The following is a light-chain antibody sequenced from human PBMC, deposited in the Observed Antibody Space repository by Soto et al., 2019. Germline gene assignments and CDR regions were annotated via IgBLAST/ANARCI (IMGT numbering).Light chain of an antibody. Sequence: EIVLTQSPATLSLSPGKGATISCRASQTVKKFLAWYHQKPGQPPRLLIYDASTRATVIPARFSGSGSGTDFALTISGLQSEDFAVYYCQRYNNCTQTFGQGTKVDIK. V-gene: IGKV3-15*01. CDR2: DAS. CDR3: QRYNNCTQT. J-gene: IGKJ1*01. CDR1: QTVKKF.